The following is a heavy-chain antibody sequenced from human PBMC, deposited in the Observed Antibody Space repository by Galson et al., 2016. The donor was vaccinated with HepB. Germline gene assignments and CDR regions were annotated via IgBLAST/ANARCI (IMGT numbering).Heavy chain of an antibody. J-gene: IGHJ4*02. V-gene: IGHV3-23*01. CDR2: ISGSGAGT. CDR3: AKARPPGVHY. CDR1: GFTSSSYA. Sequence: SMRLSCAASGFTSSSYAMTWVRQAPGKGLEWVASISGSGAGTYYADSVRGRFTISRDSPKSTLHLRMNSLRVEDTAVYYCAKARPPGVHYWGQGTLVTVSS. D-gene: IGHD3-10*01.